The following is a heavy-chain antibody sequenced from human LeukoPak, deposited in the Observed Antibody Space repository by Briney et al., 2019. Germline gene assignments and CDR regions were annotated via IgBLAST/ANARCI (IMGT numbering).Heavy chain of an antibody. CDR2: ISGSGGST. CDR3: AKAEQLWLHFDY. J-gene: IGHJ4*02. D-gene: IGHD5-18*01. CDR1: GFTYSSYG. Sequence: GGSLRLSCAASGFTYSSYGMHWVRQAPGKGLEWVSAISGSGGSTYYADSVKGRFTISRDNSKNTLYLQMSSLRAEDTAVYYCAKAEQLWLHFDYWGQGTLVTVSS. V-gene: IGHV3-23*01.